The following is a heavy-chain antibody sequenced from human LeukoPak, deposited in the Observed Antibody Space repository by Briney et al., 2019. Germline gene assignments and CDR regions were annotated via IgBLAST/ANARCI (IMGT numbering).Heavy chain of an antibody. Sequence: GGSLRLSCAASGFTFSSCWMCWVRQIPGKGLEWVANIKQDGSETHYVDSVKGRFTISRDNSKNSLFLQMNSLRAEDTAVYYCARFSGLGSNWGRDYWGQGTLVTVSS. CDR3: ARFSGLGSNWGRDY. V-gene: IGHV3-7*05. CDR2: IKQDGSET. D-gene: IGHD7-27*01. CDR1: GFTFSSCW. J-gene: IGHJ4*02.